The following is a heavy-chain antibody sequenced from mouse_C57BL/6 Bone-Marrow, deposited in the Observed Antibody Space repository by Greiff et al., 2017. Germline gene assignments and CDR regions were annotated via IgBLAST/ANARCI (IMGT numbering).Heavy chain of an antibody. CDR3: ARYDYGSSYWYFDV. V-gene: IGHV1-66*01. CDR1: GYSFTSYY. CDR2: IYPGSGNT. D-gene: IGHD1-1*01. J-gene: IGHJ1*03. Sequence: QVQLQQSGPELVKPGASVKISCKASGYSFTSYYIHWVKQRPGQGLEWIGWIYPGSGNTKYNEKFKGKATLTADTSSSTAYMQLSSLTSEDSAVYYCARYDYGSSYWYFDVWGTGTTVTVSS.